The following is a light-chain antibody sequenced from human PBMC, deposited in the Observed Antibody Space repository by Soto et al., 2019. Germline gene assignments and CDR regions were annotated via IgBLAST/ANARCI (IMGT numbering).Light chain of an antibody. V-gene: IGKV3-15*01. CDR3: QQYNNWPPSII. J-gene: IGKJ5*01. Sequence: VMTQSPATLSLSPGERATLSCMASESVSSNFAWYQQRPGQAPRLLIHGASTRATDTPVRFRGSGSGTEFTLTISSLQSEDFAVYYCQQYNNWPPSIIFGQGTRLEIK. CDR2: GAS. CDR1: ESVSSN.